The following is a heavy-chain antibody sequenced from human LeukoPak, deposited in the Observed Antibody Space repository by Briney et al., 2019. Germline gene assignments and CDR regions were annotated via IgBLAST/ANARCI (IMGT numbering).Heavy chain of an antibody. CDR2: VYSDDTT. J-gene: IGHJ4*02. CDR3: ARGGGYYAIDY. D-gene: IGHD1-26*01. CDR1: GFTVNSNY. V-gene: IGHV3-53*01. Sequence: GGSLRLSCAASGFTVNSNYMNWVRQAPGKGLEWVSVVYSDDTTYYADSVKGRFTISRDNSKNTLYLQMNSLRAEDTAVYYCARGGGYYAIDYWGQGTLVTVSS.